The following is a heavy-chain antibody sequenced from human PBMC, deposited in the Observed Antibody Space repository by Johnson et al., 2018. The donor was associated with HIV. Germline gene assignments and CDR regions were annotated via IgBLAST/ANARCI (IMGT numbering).Heavy chain of an antibody. D-gene: IGHD5-12*01. CDR1: GFTFSNAW. CDR2: ISYDGSNK. Sequence: QVQLVESGGGLVKPGGSLRLSCAASGFTFSNAWMTWVRQAPGKGLEGVAVISYDGSNKYYADSVKGRFTISRDNSKNTLYLQMNSLRAEDTAVYYCARDPSPSSYRAFDIWGQGTMVTVSS. V-gene: IGHV3-30-3*01. J-gene: IGHJ3*02. CDR3: ARDPSPSSYRAFDI.